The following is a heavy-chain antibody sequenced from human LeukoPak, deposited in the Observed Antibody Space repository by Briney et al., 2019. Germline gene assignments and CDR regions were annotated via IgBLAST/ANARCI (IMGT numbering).Heavy chain of an antibody. Sequence: GGSLRLSCAASGITVRNNFMIWVRQAPGQGLEWVSLIYSGGETYYADSVKGRFSISRDNSKNTVYLQMNSLRAEDTAVYYCKRGPTEVATNTDAWGQGTLVTVSS. D-gene: IGHD4-11*01. CDR3: KRGPTEVATNTDA. CDR1: GITVRNNF. CDR2: IYSGGET. V-gene: IGHV3-66*01. J-gene: IGHJ5*02.